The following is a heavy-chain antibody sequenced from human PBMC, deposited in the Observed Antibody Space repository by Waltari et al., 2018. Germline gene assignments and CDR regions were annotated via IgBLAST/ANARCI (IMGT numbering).Heavy chain of an antibody. CDR1: GYSISSGYY. Sequence: QVQLQESGPGLVKPSETLSLTCAVSGYSISSGYYWGWIRQPPGKGLEWIGSIYHSGSTPYTPSLKSRVTISLDTSKNQFSLKLSSVTAADTAVYYCARSGPRWGGIVVVPAAVDYWGQGTLVTVSS. J-gene: IGHJ4*02. CDR3: ARSGPRWGGIVVVPAAVDY. CDR2: IYHSGST. D-gene: IGHD2-2*01. V-gene: IGHV4-38-2*01.